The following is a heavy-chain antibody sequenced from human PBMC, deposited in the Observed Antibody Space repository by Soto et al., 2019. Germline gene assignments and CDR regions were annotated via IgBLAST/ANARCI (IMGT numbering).Heavy chain of an antibody. Sequence: PGESLKISCKGSGYSFTSYWIGWVRQMPGKGLEWMGIIYPGDSDTRYSPSFQGQVTISADKSISTAYLQWSRLKASDTAMYYCERHSQSYDSSGYYYYWGQGTLVTVSS. D-gene: IGHD3-22*01. CDR2: IYPGDSDT. V-gene: IGHV5-51*01. J-gene: IGHJ4*02. CDR1: GYSFTSYW. CDR3: ERHSQSYDSSGYYYY.